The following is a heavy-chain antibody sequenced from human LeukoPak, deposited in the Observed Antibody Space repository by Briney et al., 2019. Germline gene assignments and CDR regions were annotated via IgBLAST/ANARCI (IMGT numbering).Heavy chain of an antibody. Sequence: ASVKVSCKASGYTFTGYYMHWVRQAPGQGLEWMGRINPNSGGTNYAQKFQGRVTMTRDTSISTAYMELSRLRSDDTAVYHCARDRITMVRGVPNWFDPWGQGTLVTVSS. CDR3: ARDRITMVRGVPNWFDP. V-gene: IGHV1-2*06. J-gene: IGHJ5*02. D-gene: IGHD3-10*01. CDR2: INPNSGGT. CDR1: GYTFTGYY.